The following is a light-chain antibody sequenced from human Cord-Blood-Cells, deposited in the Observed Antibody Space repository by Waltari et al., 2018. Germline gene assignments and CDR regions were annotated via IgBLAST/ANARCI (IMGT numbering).Light chain of an antibody. CDR2: AAS. CDR1: QGISSY. Sequence: AIRMTQSPSSFSASTGDRVTLTCRASQGISSYLAWYQQTPGKAPKLLIYAASTLQSGVPSRFSGSGSGTDFTLTISCLQSEDFATYYCQQYYSYPYTFGQGTKLEIK. V-gene: IGKV1-8*01. CDR3: QQYYSYPYT. J-gene: IGKJ2*01.